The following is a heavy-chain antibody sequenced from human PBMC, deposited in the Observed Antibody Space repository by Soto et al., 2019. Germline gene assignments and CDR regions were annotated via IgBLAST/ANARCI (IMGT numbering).Heavy chain of an antibody. J-gene: IGHJ6*02. CDR2: ISYDGSNK. D-gene: IGHD3-3*01. Sequence: GGSLRLSCAASGFTFSSYCIHWVRQAPCKGLEWVAVISYDGSNKYYADSVKGRFTISRDNSKNTLYLQMNSLRAEDTAVYYCWKNLRRRYYDFWSAYYIGLPDVDVCGQGTTVTVS. V-gene: IGHV3-30*18. CDR1: GFTFSSYC. CDR3: WKNLRRRYYDFWSAYYIGLPDVDV.